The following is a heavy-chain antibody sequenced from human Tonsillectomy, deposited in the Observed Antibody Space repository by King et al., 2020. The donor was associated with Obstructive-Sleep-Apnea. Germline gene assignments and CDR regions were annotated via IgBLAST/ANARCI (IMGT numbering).Heavy chain of an antibody. CDR3: AKVRDTYDRSGYYYCFDY. V-gene: IGHV3-23*04. CDR1: GFTFSNYA. Sequence: VQLVESGEGLVQPGGSLRLSCAASGFTFSNYAMSWVRQAPGKGLEWVSGIRGSGGSTYYADSVKGRFTISRDNSKNTVYLQMNSLRAEDTAVYYCAKVRDTYDRSGYYYCFDYWGQGTLVTVSS. CDR2: IRGSGGST. J-gene: IGHJ4*02. D-gene: IGHD3-22*01.